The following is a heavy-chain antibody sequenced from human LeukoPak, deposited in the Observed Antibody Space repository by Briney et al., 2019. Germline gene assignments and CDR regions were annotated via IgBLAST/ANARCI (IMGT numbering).Heavy chain of an antibody. D-gene: IGHD6-13*01. CDR3: ARLSHPVSNSWYFDY. CDR1: GGSISNYY. Sequence: SETLSLTCTVSGGSISNYYWSWIRQPPGKGLEWIAYIYYSGITNYNPSLKSRVTISVNTSKNQFSLRLSSVTAADTAVYYCARLSHPVSNSWYFDYWGRGTLVTVSS. V-gene: IGHV4-59*08. CDR2: IYYSGIT. J-gene: IGHJ4*02.